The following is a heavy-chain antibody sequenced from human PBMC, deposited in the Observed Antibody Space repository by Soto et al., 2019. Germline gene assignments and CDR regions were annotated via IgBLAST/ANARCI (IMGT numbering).Heavy chain of an antibody. V-gene: IGHV4-34*01. CDR1: GGSFSGYY. J-gene: IGHJ5*02. D-gene: IGHD3-16*02. CDR2: INHSGST. CDR3: ARGGNIYDYVWGSYRIRWFDP. Sequence: PSETLSLTCAVYGGSFSGYYWSWIRQPPGKGLEWIGEINHSGSTNYNPSLKSRVTISVDTSKNQFSLKLSSVTAADTAVYYCARGGNIYDYVWGSYRIRWFDPWGQGTLVTAPQ.